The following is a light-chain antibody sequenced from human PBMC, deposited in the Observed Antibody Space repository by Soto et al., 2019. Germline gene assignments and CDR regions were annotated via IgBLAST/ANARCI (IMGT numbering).Light chain of an antibody. CDR1: SSDVDNYNY. V-gene: IGLV2-14*01. CDR3: SSYTSSSTLVL. J-gene: IGLJ2*01. CDR2: DVS. Sequence: QSVLTQPASGSGSPGQSITISCTGTSSDVDNYNYVSWYQQHPGKAPKVMIYDVSNRPSGVSNRFSGSKSGNTASLTISGLQAEDEADYYCSSYTSSSTLVLFGGGTKLTVL.